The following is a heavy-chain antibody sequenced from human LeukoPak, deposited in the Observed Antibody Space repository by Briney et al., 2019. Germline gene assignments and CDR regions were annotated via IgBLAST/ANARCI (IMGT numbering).Heavy chain of an antibody. J-gene: IGHJ4*02. V-gene: IGHV3-23*01. CDR3: AKEKYYYDTSGYYPFDY. CDR1: GFTFSGYA. D-gene: IGHD3-22*01. CDR2: IGGSGYST. Sequence: GGSLRLSCAASGFTFSGYAMTWVRQAPGKGLEWVSGIGGSGYSTYYADSVKGRFTISRDNSKSTLYLQMSSLRAEDTAVYYCAKEKYYYDTSGYYPFDYWGQGTLVTVSS.